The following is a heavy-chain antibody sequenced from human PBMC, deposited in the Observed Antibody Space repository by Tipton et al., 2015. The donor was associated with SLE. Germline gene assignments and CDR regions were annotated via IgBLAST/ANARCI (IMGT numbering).Heavy chain of an antibody. CDR2: IYHSGST. CDR1: GYSISSGYY. Sequence: TLSHTCTVSGYSISSGYYWGWIRQPPGKGLEWIGSIYHSGSTYYNPSLKSRVTISVDTSKNQFSLKLSSVTAADTAVYYCARAGRAWNLFDYWGQGTLVTVSS. D-gene: IGHD1-1*01. CDR3: ARAGRAWNLFDY. V-gene: IGHV4-38-2*02. J-gene: IGHJ4*02.